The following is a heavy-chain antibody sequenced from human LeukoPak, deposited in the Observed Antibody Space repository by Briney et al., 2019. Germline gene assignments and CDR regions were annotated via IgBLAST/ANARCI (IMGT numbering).Heavy chain of an antibody. V-gene: IGHV3-30*18. J-gene: IGHJ4*02. CDR2: ISYDGSNK. CDR3: AKEISSPAFFDY. Sequence: GSLRLSCAASGFTFSSYGMHWVRQAPGKGLGWVAVISYDGSNKYYADSVKGRFTISRDNSKNTLYLQMNSLRAEDTAVYYCAKEISSPAFFDYWGQGTLVTVSS. CDR1: GFTFSSYG. D-gene: IGHD6-6*01.